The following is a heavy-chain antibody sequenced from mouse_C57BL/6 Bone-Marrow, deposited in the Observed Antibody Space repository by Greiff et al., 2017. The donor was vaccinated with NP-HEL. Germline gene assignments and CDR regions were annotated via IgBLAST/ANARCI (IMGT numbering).Heavy chain of an antibody. Sequence: QVQLKESGPGILQSSQTLSLTCSFSGFSLSTSGMGVSWIRQPSGKGLEWLAHIYWDDDKRYNPSLKSRLTISKDTSRNQVFLKITSVDTADTATYYCARSYGSSPGLAYWGQGTLVTVSA. D-gene: IGHD1-1*01. J-gene: IGHJ3*01. V-gene: IGHV8-12*01. CDR3: ARSYGSSPGLAY. CDR2: IYWDDDK. CDR1: GFSLSTSGMG.